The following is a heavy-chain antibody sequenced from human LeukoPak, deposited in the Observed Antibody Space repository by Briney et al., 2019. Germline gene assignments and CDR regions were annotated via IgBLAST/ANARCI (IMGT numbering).Heavy chain of an antibody. CDR1: GFSFGTYR. CDR2: IKQDGSGK. V-gene: IGHV3-7*01. Sequence: GGSLRLSCVASGFSFGTYRMTWVRQAPGKGLEWLANIKQDGSGKHYVDSVKGRFTISRDNAYNSLYLQMNSLRAEDTAIYYCARGFADYYYGLDVWGQGTTVTVSS. J-gene: IGHJ6*02. CDR3: ARGFADYYYGLDV.